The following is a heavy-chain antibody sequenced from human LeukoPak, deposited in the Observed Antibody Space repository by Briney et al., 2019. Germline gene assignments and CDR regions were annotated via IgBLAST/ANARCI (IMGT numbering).Heavy chain of an antibody. CDR3: ANEPGADIVLVVAAPYY. Sequence: PGGSLRLSCVASVFTFNTYAIHWVRQAPGKGLEWVSYISSSGSTIYYADSVKGRFTISRDNSKNTLYLQMNSLRAEDTAVYYCANEPGADIVLVVAAPYYWGQGTLVTVSS. J-gene: IGHJ4*02. CDR1: VFTFNTYA. CDR2: ISSSGSTI. V-gene: IGHV3-48*01. D-gene: IGHD2-15*01.